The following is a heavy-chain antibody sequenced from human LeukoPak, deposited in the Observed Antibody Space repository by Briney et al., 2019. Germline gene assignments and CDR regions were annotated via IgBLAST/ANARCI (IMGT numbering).Heavy chain of an antibody. D-gene: IGHD3-3*01. V-gene: IGHV3-23*01. Sequence: GGSLRLSCAASGFTFSSYAMSWVRQAPGKGLEWVSAISGSGGRTYYADSVKGRFTFSRDDSKNTLYLQMNSLRAEDTAVYYCTKEGGLYDSGGYFDYWGQGTLVTVSS. J-gene: IGHJ4*02. CDR2: ISGSGGRT. CDR1: GFTFSSYA. CDR3: TKEGGLYDSGGYFDY.